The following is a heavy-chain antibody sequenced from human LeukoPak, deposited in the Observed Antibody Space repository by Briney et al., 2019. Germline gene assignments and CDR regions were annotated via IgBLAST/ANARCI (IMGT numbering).Heavy chain of an antibody. CDR1: GGSISSGDYY. Sequence: SETLSLTCTVSGGSISSGDYYWRWIRQPPGKGLEWLGYIYYSGSTYYNPSLKSRLTISVDTSKNHFSLKLSSVTAADTAVYYCARGSGAALYYYYGMDVWGKGTTVTVSS. D-gene: IGHD1-26*01. CDR3: ARGSGAALYYYYGMDV. J-gene: IGHJ6*04. V-gene: IGHV4-30-4*01. CDR2: IYYSGST.